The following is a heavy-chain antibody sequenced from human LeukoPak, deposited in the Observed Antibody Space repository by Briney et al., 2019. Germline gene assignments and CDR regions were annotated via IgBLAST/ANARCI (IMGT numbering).Heavy chain of an antibody. Sequence: GASVTVSCKASGYTFTSYGISWVRQAPGQGLEWMGWISAYNGNTNYAQKLQGRVTMTTDTSTSTAYMELRSLRSDDTAVYYCAREFAGYYGSGSYLNWFDPWGQGTLVTVSS. CDR3: AREFAGYYGSGSYLNWFDP. V-gene: IGHV1-18*01. CDR2: ISAYNGNT. J-gene: IGHJ5*02. CDR1: GYTFTSYG. D-gene: IGHD3-10*01.